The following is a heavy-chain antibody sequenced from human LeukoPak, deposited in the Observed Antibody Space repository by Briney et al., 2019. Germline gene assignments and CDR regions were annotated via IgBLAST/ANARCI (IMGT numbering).Heavy chain of an antibody. D-gene: IGHD5-12*01. J-gene: IGHJ5*01. CDR3: VRHDGRGGATMGAFDS. V-gene: IGHV4-39*01. Sequence: SETLSLTCTVSAGSFISSSHYWGWIRQSPGKGLEWIGTVYYGRTTYYNPSLDGRVTISLDTSANHFSLQLNSVTAADTAVYYCVRHDGRGGATMGAFDSWGQGSLVTVSS. CDR2: VYYGRTT. CDR1: AGSFISSSHY.